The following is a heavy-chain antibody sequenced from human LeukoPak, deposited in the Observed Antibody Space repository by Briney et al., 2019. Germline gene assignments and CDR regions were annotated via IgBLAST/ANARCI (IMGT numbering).Heavy chain of an antibody. V-gene: IGHV4-4*08. CDR2: MYNRGNT. D-gene: IGHD7-27*01. CDR3: ARRPHNWGFDY. J-gene: IGHJ4*02. CDR1: GDSFTSYY. Sequence: SETLSLTCTVSGDSFTSYYWSWIRQPPGKGLEWIGHMYNRGNTHYNPSLKSRITISVDTSKNQFSLTLNSVTAADTAVFYCARRPHNWGFDYWGQGILVTVS.